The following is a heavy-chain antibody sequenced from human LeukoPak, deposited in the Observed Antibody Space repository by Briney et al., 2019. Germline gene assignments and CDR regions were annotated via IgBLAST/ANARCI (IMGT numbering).Heavy chain of an antibody. V-gene: IGHV3-23*01. CDR2: ISGSGGST. Sequence: GGSLRLSCASSGFTFSSYAMSWVRQAPGKGLEGVSAISGSGGSTYYADPVKGRFTISRDNSKNTLYLQMNSLRAEDTAVYYCAKFQWLVYFDYWGQGTLVTVSS. CDR1: GFTFSSYA. J-gene: IGHJ4*02. CDR3: AKFQWLVYFDY. D-gene: IGHD6-19*01.